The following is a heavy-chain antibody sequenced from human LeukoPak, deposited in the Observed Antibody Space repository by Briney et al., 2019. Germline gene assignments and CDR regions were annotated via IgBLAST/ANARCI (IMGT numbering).Heavy chain of an antibody. V-gene: IGHV3-23*01. CDR3: AKSRASSGVAPAGYDY. D-gene: IGHD6-13*01. CDR2: ISGSGGST. Sequence: GGSLRLSCAASGFTFSSYFMTWVRQAPGQGLEWVSSISGSGGSTYHADSVKGRFTISRDISKNTLYLQMNSLRAEDTAAYYCAKSRASSGVAPAGYDYWGQGTLVTVSS. CDR1: GFTFSSYF. J-gene: IGHJ4*02.